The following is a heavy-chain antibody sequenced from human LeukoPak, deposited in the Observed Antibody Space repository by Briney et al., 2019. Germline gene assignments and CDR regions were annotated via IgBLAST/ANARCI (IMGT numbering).Heavy chain of an antibody. CDR1: GGSISSYY. Sequence: SETLSLTCTVSGGSISSYYWSWIRQPPGKGLEWIGYIYTSGSTNYNPSLKSRVTISVDTSKNQFSLKLSSVTAADTAVYYCARLASSIEVDYWGQGTLVTVSS. V-gene: IGHV4-4*09. CDR2: IYTSGST. CDR3: ARLASSIEVDY. D-gene: IGHD2-2*01. J-gene: IGHJ4*02.